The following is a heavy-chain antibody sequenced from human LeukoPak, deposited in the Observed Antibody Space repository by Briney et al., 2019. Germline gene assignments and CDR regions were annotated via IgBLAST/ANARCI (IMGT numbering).Heavy chain of an antibody. Sequence: GGSLRLSCAASGFTFSSYAMSWVRQAPGKGLEWVSAISGSGGSKYYADSVKGRFTITRDNSKNTMYLQMNSLRAEDTAVYYCAKDHEGSGWYDSTFFDYWGQGTLVTVPS. CDR3: AKDHEGSGWYDSTFFDY. CDR2: ISGSGGSK. V-gene: IGHV3-23*01. CDR1: GFTFSSYA. J-gene: IGHJ4*02. D-gene: IGHD6-19*01.